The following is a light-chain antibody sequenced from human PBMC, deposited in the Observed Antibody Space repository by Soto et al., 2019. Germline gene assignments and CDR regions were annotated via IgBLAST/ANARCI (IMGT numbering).Light chain of an antibody. V-gene: IGKV1-5*01. J-gene: IGKJ1*01. CDR2: DAS. CDR1: QTIRNW. CDR3: QHYDTDCT. Sequence: DIQMTQSPSTLSASVGDRVTITCRASQTIRNWLAWYQQKPDKVPKLLIFDASSLGSGVPSRFSGSGSGTDFTLTISSLQPDDFASYYRQHYDTDCTFGQRTKVDIK.